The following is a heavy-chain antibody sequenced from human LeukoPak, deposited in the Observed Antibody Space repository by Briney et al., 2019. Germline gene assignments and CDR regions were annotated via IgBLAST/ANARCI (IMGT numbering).Heavy chain of an antibody. V-gene: IGHV3-23*01. CDR1: GFTFSSYG. Sequence: GGSLRLSCAASGFTFSSYGMSWVRQAPGKGLEWVSAISGSGGSTYYADSVKGRFTISRDNSKNTLYLQMNSLRAEDTAVYYCANGLSVAGTFDYWGQGTLVTVSS. D-gene: IGHD6-19*01. CDR2: ISGSGGST. J-gene: IGHJ4*02. CDR3: ANGLSVAGTFDY.